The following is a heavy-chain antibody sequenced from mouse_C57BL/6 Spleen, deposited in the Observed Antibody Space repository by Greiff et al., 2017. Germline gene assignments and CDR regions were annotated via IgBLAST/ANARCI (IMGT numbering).Heavy chain of an antibody. J-gene: IGHJ4*01. D-gene: IGHD1-1*01. V-gene: IGHV10-3*01. CDR3: ALYYYGSSPYYYAMDY. CDR1: GFTFNTYA. CDR2: IRSKSSNYAT. Sequence: EVQLQQSGGGLVQPKGSLKLSCAASGFTFNTYAMHWVRQAPGKGLEWVARIRSKSSNYATYYADSVKDRFTISRDDSQSMLYLQMNNLKTEDTAMYYCALYYYGSSPYYYAMDYWGQGTSVTVSS.